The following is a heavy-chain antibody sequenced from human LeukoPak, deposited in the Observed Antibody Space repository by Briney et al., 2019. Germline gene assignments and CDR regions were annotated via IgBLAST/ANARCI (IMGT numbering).Heavy chain of an antibody. J-gene: IGHJ4*02. V-gene: IGHV3-23*01. D-gene: IGHD3-10*01. CDR1: GFTFSTYV. Sequence: GGSLRLSCAASGFTFSTYVMSWVRQAPGKGLEWVSVISGSGGSTYYADSVKGRFTISRDNSKNTLYLHINSLRAEDTAVYYCAKYGSGSYYRYWGQGTLATVSS. CDR2: ISGSGGST. CDR3: AKYGSGSYYRY.